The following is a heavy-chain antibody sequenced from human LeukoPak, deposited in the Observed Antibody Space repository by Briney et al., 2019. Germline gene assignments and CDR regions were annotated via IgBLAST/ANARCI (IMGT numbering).Heavy chain of an antibody. V-gene: IGHV3-33*01. Sequence: GGSLRLSCEASGFTFSIYGMHWVRQAPGKGLEWVAVIWYDGSNTNYADSVKGRFTISRDNSKNTLYLQMNSLRAEDTAVYYCARDLRKGSYFDCWGQGSLVTVSS. CDR1: GFTFSIYG. CDR2: IWYDGSNT. D-gene: IGHD3-10*01. J-gene: IGHJ4*02. CDR3: ARDLRKGSYFDC.